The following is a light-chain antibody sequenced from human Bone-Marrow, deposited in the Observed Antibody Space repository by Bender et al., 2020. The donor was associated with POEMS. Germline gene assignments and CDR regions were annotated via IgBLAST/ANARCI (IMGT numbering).Light chain of an antibody. J-gene: IGLJ1*01. CDR3: CSYAGKYV. Sequence: QSALTQPRSVSGSPGQSVTISCTGTSSDFGDYNYVSWYQQHPGRAPKLMIYDVTARPSGVPARFSGSKSGNTASLTISGLQAEDEADYYCCSYAGKYVFGSGTKVTVL. CDR1: SSDFGDYNY. CDR2: DVT. V-gene: IGLV2-11*01.